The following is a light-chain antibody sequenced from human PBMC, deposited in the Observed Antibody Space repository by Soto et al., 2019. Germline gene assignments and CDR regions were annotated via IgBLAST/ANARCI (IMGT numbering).Light chain of an antibody. J-gene: IGKJ1*01. Sequence: IQVTHSLSTLSISIRDIVTITFRASQTISSWLAWYQQKPGKAPKLLIYKASTLKSGVPSRFSGSGSGTEFTLTISSLQPEDFATYYCQHYDSHPETFGQGTKVDIK. CDR2: KAS. V-gene: IGKV1-5*03. CDR3: QHYDSHPET. CDR1: QTISSW.